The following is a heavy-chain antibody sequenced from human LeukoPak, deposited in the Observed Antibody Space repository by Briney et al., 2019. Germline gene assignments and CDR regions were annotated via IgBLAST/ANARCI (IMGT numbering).Heavy chain of an antibody. CDR3: ARHRFGHLFDY. CDR1: GGSISSYY. Sequence: SETLSLTCTVSGGSISSYYWSWIRQPPGKGLEWIGYIYYSGSTNYNPSLKSRVTVSLDTSRNQVSLILSSVTAADTAVYYCARHRFGHLFDYWGQGTLVLVSS. D-gene: IGHD3-16*01. V-gene: IGHV4-59*01. CDR2: IYYSGST. J-gene: IGHJ4*02.